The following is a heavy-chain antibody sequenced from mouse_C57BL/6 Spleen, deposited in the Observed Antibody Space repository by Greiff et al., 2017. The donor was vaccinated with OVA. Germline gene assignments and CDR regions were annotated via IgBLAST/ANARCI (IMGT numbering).Heavy chain of an antibody. V-gene: IGHV1-59*01. D-gene: IGHD1-1*01. J-gene: IGHJ2*01. Sequence: QVQLQQPGAELVRPGTSVKLSCKASGYTFTSYWMHWVKQRPGQGLEWIGVIDPSDSYTNYNQKFKGKATLTVDTSSSTAYMQLSSLTSEDSAVYYCARSYYGSSYVDYWGQGTTLTVS. CDR3: ARSYYGSSYVDY. CDR2: IDPSDSYT. CDR1: GYTFTSYW.